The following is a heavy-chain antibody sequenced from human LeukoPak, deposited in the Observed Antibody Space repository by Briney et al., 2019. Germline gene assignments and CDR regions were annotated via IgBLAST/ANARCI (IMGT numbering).Heavy chain of an antibody. V-gene: IGHV1-2*02. CDR1: GSYSDHH. CDR3: ARGASGTLRSFDWLTQEPLDF. Sequence: ASVNVSCKASGSYSDHHIHWIRQAPCHGPEWMGWINPKSGDTNYGQKFQDRVTMTRDTSITTVYMELSSLTSHDTALFYCARGASGTLRSFDWLTQEPLDFWGQGTLVTVSS. CDR2: INPKSGDT. J-gene: IGHJ4*02. D-gene: IGHD3-10*01.